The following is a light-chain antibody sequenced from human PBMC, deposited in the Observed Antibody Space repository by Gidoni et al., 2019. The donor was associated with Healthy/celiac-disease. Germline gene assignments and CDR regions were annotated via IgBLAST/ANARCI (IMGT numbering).Light chain of an antibody. V-gene: IGKV3-20*01. CDR2: GAS. CDR1: QSVSSSY. CDR3: QQYGSSRDT. Sequence: IVLPQSPAPLSWAAGESTTLSCRASQSVSSSYLAWYQQKPGQAPRLLIYGASSRATGIPDRFSGSGSGTDFTLTISRLEAEDLAVYYCQQYGSSRDTFGQXTKLEIK. J-gene: IGKJ2*01.